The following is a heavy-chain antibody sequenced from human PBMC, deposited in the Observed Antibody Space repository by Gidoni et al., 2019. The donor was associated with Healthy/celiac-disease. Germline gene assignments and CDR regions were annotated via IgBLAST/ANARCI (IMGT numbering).Heavy chain of an antibody. CDR2: IIAYNGNT. D-gene: IGHD6-6*01. V-gene: IGHV1-18*01. CDR3: ASGEGAARPEFDY. J-gene: IGHJ4*02. CDR1: GYSFTSSG. Sequence: VQLVQSGAEVKKPGASVKVSCKASGYSFTSSGISWVRPAPGQGLEWMGWIIAYNGNTNSAQKLQGRFTITTDTSTSTAYMELRILRSDDTAVYYCASGEGAARPEFDYWGQGTLVTVSS.